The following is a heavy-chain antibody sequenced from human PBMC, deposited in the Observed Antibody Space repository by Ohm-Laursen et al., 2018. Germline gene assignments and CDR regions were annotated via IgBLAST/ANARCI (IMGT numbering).Heavy chain of an antibody. D-gene: IGHD2-21*01. V-gene: IGHV4-4*07. J-gene: IGHJ2*01. CDR1: GDSISSHH. Sequence: SETLSLTCAVSGDSISSHHWTWIRQPAGKGLEWIGRIYSSGSTTYNPSLKSRVTMSIDTSKNQFSVKLTSVTAADTAVYYCARQGTYWYLDVWGRGTLVSVSS. CDR3: ARQGTYWYLDV. CDR2: IYSSGST.